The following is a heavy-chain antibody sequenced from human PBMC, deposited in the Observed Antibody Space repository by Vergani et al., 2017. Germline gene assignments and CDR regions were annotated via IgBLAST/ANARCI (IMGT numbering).Heavy chain of an antibody. CDR3: ARDGSLVRNWNLEGGAFDI. D-gene: IGHD1-1*01. CDR1: GFTFSSYG. CDR2: IWYDGSNK. J-gene: IGHJ3*02. V-gene: IGHV3-33*01. Sequence: QVQLVESGGGVVQPGRSLRLSCAASGFTFSSYGMHWVRQAPGKGLEWVAVIWYDGSNKYYADSVKGRFTISRDNSKNTLYLQMNSLRAEDTAVYYCARDGSLVRNWNLEGGAFDIWGQGTMVTVSS.